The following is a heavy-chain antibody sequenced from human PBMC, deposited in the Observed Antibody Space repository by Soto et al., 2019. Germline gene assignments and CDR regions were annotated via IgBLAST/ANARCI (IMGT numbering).Heavy chain of an antibody. D-gene: IGHD2-21*02. CDR1: GGTFSSYT. Sequence: SVKFSCKASGGTFSSYTMNWVRQAPGQGLEWMGGFIPILDTANYAQKFQGRVTITADESTSTAYMELSSLRSEDTAVYYCARERTAIRPKYYYGMDVWGQGTTVTVSS. CDR2: FIPILDTA. J-gene: IGHJ6*02. CDR3: ARERTAIRPKYYYGMDV. V-gene: IGHV1-69*13.